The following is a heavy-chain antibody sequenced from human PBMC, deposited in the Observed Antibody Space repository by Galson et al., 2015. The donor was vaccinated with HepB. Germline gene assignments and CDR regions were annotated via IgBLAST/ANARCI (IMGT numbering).Heavy chain of an antibody. V-gene: IGHV1-3*01. Sequence: SVKVSCKASGYTFTSYAMHWVRQAPGQRLEWMGWINAGNGNTKYSQKFQGRVTITRDTSASTAYMELSSLRSEDTAVYYCARPREALLWWGWFDPWGQGTLVTVSS. CDR2: INAGNGNT. CDR1: GYTFTSYA. CDR3: ARPREALLWWGWFDP. D-gene: IGHD3-10*01. J-gene: IGHJ5*02.